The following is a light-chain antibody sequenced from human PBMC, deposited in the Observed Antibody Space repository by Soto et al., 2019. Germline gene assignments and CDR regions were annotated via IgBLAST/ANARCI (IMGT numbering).Light chain of an antibody. CDR2: LGS. CDR1: QSLLNTKGYNF. V-gene: IGKV2-28*01. J-gene: IGKJ4*01. CDR3: MQALQTPRT. Sequence: EIVMTQSPLSLPVTPGEPASMSCRSSQSLLNTKGYNFLDWYLQKPGQSPQLLIYLGSNRASGVPDRFSGSGSGTDFTPKISRVEAEDVGVYYCMQALQTPRTFGGGTKVEIK.